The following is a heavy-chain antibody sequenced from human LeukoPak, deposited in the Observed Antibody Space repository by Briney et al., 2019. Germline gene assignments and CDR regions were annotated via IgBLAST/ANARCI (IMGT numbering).Heavy chain of an antibody. CDR2: IYYIGST. V-gene: IGHV4-59*08. CDR3: ARRGYSSGSNWFDP. D-gene: IGHD6-19*01. CDR1: GGSINSYY. Sequence: SETLSLTCTVSGGSINSYYWSWIRQPPGKGLEWIGYIYYIGSTNYNPSLRGRATISVDTSNNQFYLKLSSVTAADTAVYYCARRGYSSGSNWFDPWGQGTLVTVSA. J-gene: IGHJ5*02.